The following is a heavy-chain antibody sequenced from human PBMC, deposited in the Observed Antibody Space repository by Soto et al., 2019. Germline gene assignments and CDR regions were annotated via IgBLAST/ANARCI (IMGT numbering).Heavy chain of an antibody. CDR2: IYYSGST. V-gene: IGHV4-39*01. CDR1: GGSISSSSYY. CDR3: ARRGYSYGYDY. J-gene: IGHJ4*02. Sequence: TLSLTCTVSGGSISSSSYYWGWIRQPPGKGLEWIGSIYYSGSTYYNPSLKSRVTISVDTSKNQFSLKLSSVTAADTAVYYCARRGYSYGYDYWGQGTLVTVSS. D-gene: IGHD5-18*01.